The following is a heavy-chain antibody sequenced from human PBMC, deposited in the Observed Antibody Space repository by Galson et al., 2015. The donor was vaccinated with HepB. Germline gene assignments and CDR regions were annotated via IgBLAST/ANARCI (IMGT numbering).Heavy chain of an antibody. Sequence: SLRLTCAASGFTFSSYAMSWVRQAPGKGLEWVSAISGSGGSTYYADSVKGRFTISRDNSKNTLYLQMNSLRAEDTAVYYCAKGEEKAVAGGVDYWGQGTLVTVSS. CDR3: AKGEEKAVAGGVDY. CDR1: GFTFSSYA. CDR2: ISGSGGST. D-gene: IGHD6-19*01. J-gene: IGHJ4*02. V-gene: IGHV3-23*01.